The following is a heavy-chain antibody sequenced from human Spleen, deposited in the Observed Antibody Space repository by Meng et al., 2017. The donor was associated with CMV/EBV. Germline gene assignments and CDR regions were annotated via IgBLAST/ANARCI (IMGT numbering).Heavy chain of an antibody. V-gene: IGHV4-34*09. CDR3: AREYVGGSYPTGPRPYYYGMDV. J-gene: IGHJ6*02. D-gene: IGHD1-26*01. CDR2: IYYSGST. Sequence: SETLSLTCAVYGGSFSGYYWSWIRQPPGKGLEWIGYIYYSGSTYYNPSLKSRVTISVDTSKNQFSLKLSSVTAADTAVYYCAREYVGGSYPTGPRPYYYGMDVWGQGTTVTVSS. CDR1: GGSFSGYY.